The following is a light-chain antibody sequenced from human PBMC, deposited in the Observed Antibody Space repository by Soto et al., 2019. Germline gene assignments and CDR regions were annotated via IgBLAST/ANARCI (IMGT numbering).Light chain of an antibody. CDR2: KAS. V-gene: IGKV1-17*01. CDR3: QQYNSYSLT. Sequence: MQMNQSPSALSASVGDRVTITCRASQDISNDLGWYQQKPGKAPKRLIYKASTLASGVPSRFSGSGSGTEFTLTISSLQPDDFATYYCQQYNSYSLTFGGGTKVDIK. J-gene: IGKJ4*01. CDR1: QDISND.